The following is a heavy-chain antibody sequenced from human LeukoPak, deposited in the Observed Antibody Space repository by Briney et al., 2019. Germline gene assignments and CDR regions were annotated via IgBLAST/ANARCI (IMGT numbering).Heavy chain of an antibody. CDR3: AREGDGYNYFDY. V-gene: IGHV1-2*04. Sequence: GASVKVSCKASGYTFTGYYMHWVRQAPGQGLEWMGWINPNSGGTNYAQKLQGWVTMTRDTSISTAYMELSRLRSDDTAVYYCAREGDGYNYFDYWGQGTLVTVSS. J-gene: IGHJ4*02. CDR1: GYTFTGYY. CDR2: INPNSGGT. D-gene: IGHD5-24*01.